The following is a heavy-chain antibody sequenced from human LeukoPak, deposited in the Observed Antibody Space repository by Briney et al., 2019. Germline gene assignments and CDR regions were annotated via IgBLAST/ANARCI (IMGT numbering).Heavy chain of an antibody. D-gene: IGHD3-10*01. CDR3: ANLYGSGPLNY. V-gene: IGHV2-5*02. CDR1: GFSLSTSGVG. CDR2: IYWDDDK. Sequence: SGPTLVKPTQTLTLTCTFSGFSLSTSGVGVGWIRQPPGKALEWLALIYWDDDKRYSPSLKSRVNIPKDTSKNQVVLTMTDMDPVDTATYYCANLYGSGPLNYWGQGTLVTVSS. J-gene: IGHJ4*02.